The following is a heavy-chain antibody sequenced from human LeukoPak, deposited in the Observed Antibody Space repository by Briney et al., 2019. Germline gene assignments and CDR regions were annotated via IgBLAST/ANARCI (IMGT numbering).Heavy chain of an antibody. V-gene: IGHV3-53*01. CDR2: IYSGGST. J-gene: IGHJ4*02. CDR1: GFTVSSNY. Sequence: GGSLRLSCAASGFTVSSNYMSWVRQAPGKGLEWVSVIYSGGSTYYADSAKGRFTISRDNSKNTLYMQMNSLRAEDTAVYYCSKDHVRAARPKPLDYWGQGTLVTVSS. CDR3: SKDHVRAARPKPLDY. D-gene: IGHD6-6*01.